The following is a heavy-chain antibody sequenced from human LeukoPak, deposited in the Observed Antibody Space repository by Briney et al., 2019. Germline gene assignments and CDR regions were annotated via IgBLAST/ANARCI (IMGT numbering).Heavy chain of an antibody. Sequence: GGSLRLSCAASGFTFSSYSMNWVRQAPGKGLEWVSYISSSSSTIYYADSVKGRFTISRDNAKNSLYLQMNSLRAEGTAVYYCAREQTGYSGYGGRTYYFDYWGQGTLVTVSS. D-gene: IGHD5-12*01. CDR1: GFTFSSYS. J-gene: IGHJ4*02. CDR2: ISSSSSTI. CDR3: AREQTGYSGYGGRTYYFDY. V-gene: IGHV3-48*04.